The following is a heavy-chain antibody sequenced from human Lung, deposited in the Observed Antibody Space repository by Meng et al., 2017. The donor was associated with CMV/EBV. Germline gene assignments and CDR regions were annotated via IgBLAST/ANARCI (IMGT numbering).Heavy chain of an antibody. Sequence: ASVXVSXKASGYMFTGYYIHWVRQAPGQGLEWMGWINPNTDGTYFAQQFQGRVTMTRDTSISTAYLELSRLRSDDTAIYYCARVPNWGYDTFGELEYWGPGXLVTVSS. CDR3: ARVPNWGYDTFGELEY. D-gene: IGHD3-10*01. CDR2: INPNTDGT. J-gene: IGHJ4*02. V-gene: IGHV1-2*02. CDR1: GYMFTGYY.